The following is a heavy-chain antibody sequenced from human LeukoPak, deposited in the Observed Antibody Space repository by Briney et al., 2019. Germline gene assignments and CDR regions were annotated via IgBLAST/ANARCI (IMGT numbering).Heavy chain of an antibody. D-gene: IGHD5-24*01. Sequence: ASVKVSCKASGYTFTSYGIGWVRQAPGQGLEWMGWISAYNGNTNYAQKLQGRVTMTTDTSTSTAYMELRSLRSDDTAVYYCARDKVIRDGYNANWFDPWGQGTLVTVSS. J-gene: IGHJ5*02. CDR2: ISAYNGNT. CDR3: ARDKVIRDGYNANWFDP. V-gene: IGHV1-18*01. CDR1: GYTFTSYG.